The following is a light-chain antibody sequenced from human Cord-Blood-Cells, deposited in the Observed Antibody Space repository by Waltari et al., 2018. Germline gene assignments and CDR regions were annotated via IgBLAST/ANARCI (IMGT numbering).Light chain of an antibody. CDR2: AAS. J-gene: IGKJ2*01. CDR3: QQSYSTPPYT. V-gene: IGKV1-39*01. Sequence: LSASVGDRVTITCRASQSISSYLNWYQQKPGKAPKLLIYAASSLQSGVPSRFSGSGSGTDFTLTISSLQPEDFATYYCQQSYSTPPYTFGQGTKLEIK. CDR1: QSISSY.